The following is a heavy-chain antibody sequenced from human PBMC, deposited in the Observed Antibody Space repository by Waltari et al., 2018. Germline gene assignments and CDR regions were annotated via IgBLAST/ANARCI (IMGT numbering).Heavy chain of an antibody. V-gene: IGHV3-73*01. D-gene: IGHD1-1*01. J-gene: IGHJ4*02. CDR1: GFSFSGLS. CDR2: IRRQPYNYAT. CDR3: SGGEVTGTDF. Sequence: EVQVVESGGGLVQPGGSLTLSCATSGFSFSGLSIHWGRQTSGKGLEWVGRIRRQPYNYATAYSASVKGRFTISRDDSKNTAYLQMNSLMTDDTAVYYCSGGEVTGTDFWGQGTLVTVSS.